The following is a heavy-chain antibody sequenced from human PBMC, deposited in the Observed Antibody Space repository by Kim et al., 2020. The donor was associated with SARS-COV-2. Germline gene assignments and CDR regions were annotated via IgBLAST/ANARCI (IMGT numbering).Heavy chain of an antibody. CDR3: ARPNREGHASGAFDI. CDR1: GDSISSYY. V-gene: IGHV4-59*08. CDR2: IYYSGST. D-gene: IGHD1-26*01. J-gene: IGHJ3*02. Sequence: SETLSLTCIVSGDSISSYYWNWIRQPPGKGLEWIGYIYYSGSTNYNPSLKSRVTISVDTSKNQLGLKLSSVTAADTAVYYCARPNREGHASGAFDIWGQGTMVTVSS.